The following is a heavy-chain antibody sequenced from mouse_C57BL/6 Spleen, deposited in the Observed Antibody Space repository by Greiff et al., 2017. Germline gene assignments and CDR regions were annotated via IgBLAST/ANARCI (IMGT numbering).Heavy chain of an antibody. V-gene: IGHV5-6*01. J-gene: IGHJ4*01. CDR2: ISSGGSYT. CDR1: GFTFSSYG. Sequence: EVQGVESGGDLVKPGGSLKLSCAASGFTFSSYGMSWVRQTPDKRLEWVATISSGGSYTYYPDSVKGRFTISRDNAKNTLYLQMSSLKSEDTAMYYCALYYGYDEGYYYAMDYWGQGTSVTVSS. CDR3: ALYYGYDEGYYYAMDY. D-gene: IGHD2-2*01.